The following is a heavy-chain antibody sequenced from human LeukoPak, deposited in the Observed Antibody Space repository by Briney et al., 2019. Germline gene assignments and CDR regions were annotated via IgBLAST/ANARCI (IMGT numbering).Heavy chain of an antibody. D-gene: IGHD6-13*01. CDR1: GYTFTGYY. Sequence: GASVKVSCKASGYTFTGYYMHWVRQAPGQGLEWMGWISPDNGGTYYAQKFQGRVTMTRDTSISTAYMELASLSSDDTAVYYCARQGGLGVAATPDSWGQGTQVTVSS. V-gene: IGHV1-2*02. J-gene: IGHJ4*02. CDR3: ARQGGLGVAATPDS. CDR2: ISPDNGGT.